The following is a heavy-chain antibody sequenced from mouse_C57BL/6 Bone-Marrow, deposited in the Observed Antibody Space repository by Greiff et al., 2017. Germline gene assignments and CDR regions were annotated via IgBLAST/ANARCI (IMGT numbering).Heavy chain of an antibody. Sequence: VKLMESGAELVRPGASVTLSCKASGYTFTDYEMHWVKQTPVHGLEWIGAIDPETGGTAYNQKFKGKAILTADKSSSTAYMERRSLTSEDSAVYYCTRSFITTVVAFDYWGQGTTLTVSS. CDR3: TRSFITTVVAFDY. V-gene: IGHV1-15*01. J-gene: IGHJ2*01. CDR1: GYTFTDYE. CDR2: IDPETGGT. D-gene: IGHD1-1*01.